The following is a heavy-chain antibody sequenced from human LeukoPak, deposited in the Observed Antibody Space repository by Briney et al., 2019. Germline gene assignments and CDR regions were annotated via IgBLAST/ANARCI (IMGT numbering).Heavy chain of an antibody. V-gene: IGHV1-46*01. D-gene: IGHD1-26*01. J-gene: IGHJ4*02. CDR2: INPNGGST. CDR1: GYTFTSNY. Sequence: GASVKVSCKASGYTFTSNYIHWVRQAPGQGLEWMGIINPNGGSTNYAQKFQGRVTMTRDTSTSTVYMELSSLRSEDTAVYYCARDWVVGVAKYYFDYWGQGTLVTVSS. CDR3: ARDWVVGVAKYYFDY.